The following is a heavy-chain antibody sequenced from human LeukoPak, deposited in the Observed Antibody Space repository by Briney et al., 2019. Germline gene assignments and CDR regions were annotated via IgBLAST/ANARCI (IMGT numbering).Heavy chain of an antibody. Sequence: GGSLRLSCAASGFPFSSYGMHWVRQAPGGGLEWVAVIWYGGSYKYYADSVEGRFNISREKSKNTLYLQMNSLRAEDTAVYYCARDERSVDYWGQGTLVTVSS. J-gene: IGHJ4*02. CDR1: GFPFSSYG. V-gene: IGHV3-33*01. D-gene: IGHD3-3*01. CDR3: ARDERSVDY. CDR2: IWYGGSYK.